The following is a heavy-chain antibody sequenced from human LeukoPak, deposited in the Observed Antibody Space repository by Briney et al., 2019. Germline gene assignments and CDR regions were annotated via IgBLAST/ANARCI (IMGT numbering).Heavy chain of an antibody. CDR1: GFTFSTYP. CDR2: ISGSGGST. V-gene: IGHV3-23*01. D-gene: IGHD1-26*01. Sequence: PGGSLSLSCAASGFTFSTYPMSWVRQAPGKGLEWVSGISGSGGSTHYADSVKGRFTISRDNSKNMLYLQMHSLRAEDTAVYYCAKDLSEWEVLAAFDHWGQGTLATVSS. CDR3: AKDLSEWEVLAAFDH. J-gene: IGHJ4*02.